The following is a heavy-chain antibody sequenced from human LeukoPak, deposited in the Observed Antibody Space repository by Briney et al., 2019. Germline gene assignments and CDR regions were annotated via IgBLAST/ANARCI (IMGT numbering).Heavy chain of an antibody. J-gene: IGHJ6*02. V-gene: IGHV3-11*05. Sequence: GGSLRLSCAASGFTFSDYYMSWIRQAPGKGLEWISYITSSSSDTNYADSVKGRFTISRDNAKKSLYLQMNSLRAEDTAVYYCTRDASGDTSSGPRMDVWGQGTTVTVSS. CDR2: ITSSSSDT. CDR3: TRDASGDTSSGPRMDV. D-gene: IGHD1-26*01. CDR1: GFTFSDYY.